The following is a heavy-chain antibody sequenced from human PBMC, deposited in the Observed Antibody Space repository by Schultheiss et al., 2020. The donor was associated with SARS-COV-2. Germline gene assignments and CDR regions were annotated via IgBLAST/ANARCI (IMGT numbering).Heavy chain of an antibody. CDR1: GFTFSSYG. CDR3: ARATEGGYYDSSGYYYYYYGMDV. Sequence: GESLKISCAASGFTFSSYGMHWVRQAPGKGLEWVAVIWYDGSNKYYADSVKGRFTISRDNSKNTLYLQMNSLRAEDTAVYYCARATEGGYYDSSGYYYYYYGMDVWGQGTTVTVSS. CDR2: IWYDGSNK. D-gene: IGHD3-22*01. V-gene: IGHV3-33*01. J-gene: IGHJ6*02.